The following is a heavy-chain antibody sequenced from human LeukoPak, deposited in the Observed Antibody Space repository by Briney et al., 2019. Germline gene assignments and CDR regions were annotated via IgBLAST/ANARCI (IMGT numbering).Heavy chain of an antibody. Sequence: GGSLRLSCTVSGFNFNNYAMHWVRQAPGKGLEWLTIMSYDGTNRYYADSVKGRFTISRDNSKNTLYLQMNSLRAEDTAVYYCAKSLYGSNPFLTYWGQGTLVTVSS. J-gene: IGHJ4*02. CDR1: GFNFNNYA. D-gene: IGHD4-23*01. CDR3: AKSLYGSNPFLTY. CDR2: MSYDGTNR. V-gene: IGHV3-30-3*02.